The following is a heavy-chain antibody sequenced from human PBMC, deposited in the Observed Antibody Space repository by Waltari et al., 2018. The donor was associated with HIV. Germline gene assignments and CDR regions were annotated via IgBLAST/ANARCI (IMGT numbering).Heavy chain of an antibody. D-gene: IGHD3-10*02. J-gene: IGHJ4*02. CDR3: VKDMFGEYDY. V-gene: IGHV3-74*01. Sequence: EVQLVKSWGGLGQPGGSRRLSCAASGFSVSRYWMHWVRQIPGQGLVWVSRINPDGNTINYADSVRGRFTISRDYAKNTLYLQMNSLRDEDTAMYYCVKDMFGEYDYWGQGTLVTVSS. CDR2: INPDGNTI. CDR1: GFSVSRYW.